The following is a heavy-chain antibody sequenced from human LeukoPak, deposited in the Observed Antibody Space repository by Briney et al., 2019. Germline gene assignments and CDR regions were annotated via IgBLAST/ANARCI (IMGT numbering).Heavy chain of an antibody. Sequence: SGGSLRLSCAASGFSFSSYSMNWVRQAPGKGLEWVSAISGSGGSTYYADSVKGRFTISRDNSKNTLYLQMNSLRAEDTAVYYCAKDRSGGNPNWFDPWGQGTLVTVSS. CDR2: ISGSGGST. CDR3: AKDRSGGNPNWFDP. V-gene: IGHV3-23*01. D-gene: IGHD2-15*01. CDR1: GFSFSSYS. J-gene: IGHJ5*02.